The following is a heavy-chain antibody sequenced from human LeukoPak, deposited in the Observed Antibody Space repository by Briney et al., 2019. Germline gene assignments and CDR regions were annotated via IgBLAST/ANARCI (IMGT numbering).Heavy chain of an antibody. J-gene: IGHJ4*02. D-gene: IGHD5-12*01. CDR2: IYYSGST. CDR3: ARGRYLVGYSGFGFDY. V-gene: IGHV4-59*01. Sequence: SETLSLTCTASGGSISSYYWSWIRQPPGKGLEWIGYIYYSGSTNYNPSLKSRVTISVDTSKNQFSLKLSSVTAADTAVYYCARGRYLVGYSGFGFDYWGQGTLVTVSS. CDR1: GGSISSYY.